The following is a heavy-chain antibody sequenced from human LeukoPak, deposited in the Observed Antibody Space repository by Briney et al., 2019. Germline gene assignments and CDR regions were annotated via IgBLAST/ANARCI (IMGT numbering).Heavy chain of an antibody. Sequence: QTGGSLRLSCAASGFTFSSYEMNWVRQAPGKGLEWVSYISSSSSTIYYADSVKGRFTISRDNAKNSLYLQMNSLRAEDTAMYYCAKSNGYGLIDYWGQGTLVTVSS. V-gene: IGHV3-48*03. CDR1: GFTFSSYE. CDR2: ISSSSSTI. D-gene: IGHD5-12*01. J-gene: IGHJ4*02. CDR3: AKSNGYGLIDY.